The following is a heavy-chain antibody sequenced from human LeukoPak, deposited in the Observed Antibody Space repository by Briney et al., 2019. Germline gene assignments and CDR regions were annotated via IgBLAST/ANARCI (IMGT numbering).Heavy chain of an antibody. CDR3: ARDGYNQYYYYYYYMDV. CDR1: GYTFTSYG. CDR2: ISGYNGNT. V-gene: IGHV1-18*01. D-gene: IGHD5-24*01. Sequence: GASVKVSCKASGYTFTSYGISWVRQAPGQGLEWMGWISGYNGNTNYAQKLQGRVTMTTDTSTSTAYMELRSLRSDDTAVYYCARDGYNQYYYYYYYMDVWGKGTTVTISS. J-gene: IGHJ6*03.